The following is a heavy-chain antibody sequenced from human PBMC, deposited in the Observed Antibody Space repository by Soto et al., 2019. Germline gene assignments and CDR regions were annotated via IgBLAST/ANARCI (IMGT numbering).Heavy chain of an antibody. D-gene: IGHD3-22*01. CDR1: GGTFSSYA. CDR3: ARTIVVVKGYYYYGMDV. J-gene: IGHJ6*02. V-gene: IGHV1-69*13. CDR2: IIPIFGTA. Sequence: SVKVSCKASGGTFSSYAISWVRQAPGQGLEWMGGIIPIFGTANYAQKFQGRVTITADESTSTAYMELSSLRSEDTAVYYCARTIVVVKGYYYYGMDVWGQGTTVTVSS.